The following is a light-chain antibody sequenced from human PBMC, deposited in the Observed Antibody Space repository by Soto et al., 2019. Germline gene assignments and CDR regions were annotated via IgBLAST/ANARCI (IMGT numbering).Light chain of an antibody. CDR3: QQRSNWPPDLT. J-gene: IGKJ4*01. Sequence: EIVLTQSPATLSLSPGERATLSCRASQSVSSYLAWYQQKPGQAPRLLIYDASNRATGIPARFSGSGSETDLTLTIRSLEPEDFAVYYCQQRSNWPPDLTFGGGTKVEIK. V-gene: IGKV3-11*01. CDR1: QSVSSY. CDR2: DAS.